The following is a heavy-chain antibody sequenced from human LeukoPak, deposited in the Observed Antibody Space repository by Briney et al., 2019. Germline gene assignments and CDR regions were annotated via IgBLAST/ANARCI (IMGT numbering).Heavy chain of an antibody. CDR3: ARIGQYSSSPFDY. CDR2: ISGSGGST. CDR1: GFSFGSEA. Sequence: PGGSLRLSCVVSGFSFGSEAMSWVRQAPGRGLEWVSAISGSGGSTYYADSVKGRFTISRDNSKNTLYLQMNSLRAEDTAVYYCARIGQYSSSPFDYWGQGTLVTVSS. V-gene: IGHV3-23*01. D-gene: IGHD6-6*01. J-gene: IGHJ4*02.